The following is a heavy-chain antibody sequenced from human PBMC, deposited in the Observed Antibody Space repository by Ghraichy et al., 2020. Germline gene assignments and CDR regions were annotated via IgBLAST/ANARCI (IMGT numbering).Heavy chain of an antibody. CDR1: GGSFSGYY. V-gene: IGHV4-34*01. J-gene: IGHJ4*02. CDR2: INHSGST. Sequence: SETLSLTCAVYGGSFSGYYWSWIRQPPGKGLEWIGEINHSGSTNYNPSLKSRVTISVDTSKNQFSLKLSSVTAADTAVYYCARGDYDFPFDYWGQGTLVTVSS. CDR3: ARGDYDFPFDY. D-gene: IGHD3-3*01.